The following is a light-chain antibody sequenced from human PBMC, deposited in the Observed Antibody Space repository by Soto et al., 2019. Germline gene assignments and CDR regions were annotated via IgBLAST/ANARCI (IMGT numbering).Light chain of an antibody. Sequence: EIVLTQSPATLSLSPGERATLSCRASQSVSSYLAWDQQKPVQAPRLLIYDTAKRATGIPARFSGSGSGTDFTLTISNLEPEDFAVYYCQQRTNWPRSFTFGPGTKVDIK. CDR2: DTA. J-gene: IGKJ3*01. V-gene: IGKV3-11*01. CDR3: QQRTNWPRSFT. CDR1: QSVSSY.